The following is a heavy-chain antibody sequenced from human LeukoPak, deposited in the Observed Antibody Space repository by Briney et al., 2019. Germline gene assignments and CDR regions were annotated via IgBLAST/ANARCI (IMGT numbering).Heavy chain of an antibody. CDR3: ARDEYCSSTSCPPNWFDP. CDR1: GGTFSSYA. V-gene: IGHV1-69*05. Sequence: ASVKVYCKASGGTFSSYAISWVRQAPGQGLEWMGRIIPIFGTANYAQKFQGRVTITTDESTSTAYMELSSLRSEDTAVYYCARDEYCSSTSCPPNWFDPWGQGTLVTVSS. J-gene: IGHJ5*02. D-gene: IGHD2-2*01. CDR2: IIPIFGTA.